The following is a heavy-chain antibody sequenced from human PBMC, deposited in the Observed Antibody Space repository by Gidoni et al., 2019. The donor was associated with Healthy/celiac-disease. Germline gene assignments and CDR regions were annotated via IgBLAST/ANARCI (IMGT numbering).Heavy chain of an antibody. J-gene: IGHJ4*02. CDR2: IYYSGST. V-gene: IGHV4-31*03. Sequence: QVQLQESGPGLVKPSQTLSLTCTVPGGSISSGGYYWSWIRQHPGKGLEWIGYIYYSGSTYYNPSLKSRVTISVDTSKNQFSLKLSSVTAADTAVYYCARDRGGYSYGYYFDYWGQGTLVTVSS. CDR1: GGSISSGGYY. CDR3: ARDRGGYSYGYYFDY. D-gene: IGHD5-18*01.